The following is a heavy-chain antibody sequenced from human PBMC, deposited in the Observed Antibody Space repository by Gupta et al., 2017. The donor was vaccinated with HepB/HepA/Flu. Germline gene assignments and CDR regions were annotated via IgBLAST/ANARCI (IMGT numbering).Heavy chain of an antibody. CDR1: GCSFSGYY. CDR2: VSHSGTT. CDR3: ARSRIVTLGVFDS. V-gene: IGHV4-34*01. J-gene: IGHJ4*02. Sequence: QVLLHQCGAVLFKPSETLSLTFAVFGCSFSGYYWIWIALPPGKRLEWLGVVSHSGTTNETPTLKGRVSIAVDKSKYPFYLKLRSVTAAAADVYSCARSRIVTLGVFDSWGQGTLVTVSS. D-gene: IGHD3-22*01.